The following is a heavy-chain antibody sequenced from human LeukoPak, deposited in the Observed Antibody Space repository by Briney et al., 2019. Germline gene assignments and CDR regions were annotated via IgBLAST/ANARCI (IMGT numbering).Heavy chain of an antibody. V-gene: IGHV4-59*01. D-gene: IGHD5-24*01. CDR2: IYYSGST. J-gene: IGHJ4*02. CDR1: GGSISSYY. CDR3: ARERHRDGYNKAGSINDY. Sequence: PSETLSLTCTVSGGSISSYYWSWIRQPPGKGLEWIGYIYYSGSTNYNPSLKSRVTISVDTSKNQFSLKLSSVTAADTAVYYCARERHRDGYNKAGSINDYWGQGTLVTVSS.